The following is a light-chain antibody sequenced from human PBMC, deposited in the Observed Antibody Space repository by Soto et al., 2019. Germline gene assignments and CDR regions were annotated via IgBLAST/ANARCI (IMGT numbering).Light chain of an antibody. J-gene: IGKJ4*01. V-gene: IGKV1-5*03. CDR1: QSISNW. CDR3: EQYKTFPLT. CDR2: KAS. Sequence: SQMAQSRSTLSASVGVRVTITCRTSQSISNWLAWYQQKPGNDPNLLIYKASSLESGVPSTFSGSGSGTEFTLTTICLYTDDFATDYCEQYKTFPLTCGGGTEVAI.